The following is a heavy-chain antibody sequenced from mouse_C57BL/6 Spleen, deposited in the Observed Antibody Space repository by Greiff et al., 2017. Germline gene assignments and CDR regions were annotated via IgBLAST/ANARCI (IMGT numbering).Heavy chain of an antibody. J-gene: IGHJ3*01. CDR3: ERGGAGFAY. CDR1: GYTFTSYW. CDR2: IDPSDSAT. V-gene: IGHV1-52*01. Sequence: QVQLQQPGAELVRPGSSVKLSCKASGYTFTSYWMHWVQQRPIQGLEWIGNIDPSDSATHYNPKIKDKATLTVDKSSSTAYVQLSSLTSEDSAVYYWERGGAGFAYWGQGTLVTVSA. D-gene: IGHD1-1*02.